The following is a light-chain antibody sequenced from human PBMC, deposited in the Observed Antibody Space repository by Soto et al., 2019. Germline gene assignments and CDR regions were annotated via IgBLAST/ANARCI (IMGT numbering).Light chain of an antibody. J-gene: IGKJ3*01. CDR3: HQRSTWPFT. CDR2: DAS. V-gene: IGKV3-11*01. Sequence: EIVLTQSPATLSLSPGEKATNSCRASQSISSYLAWYQQKPDQAPRLLIYDASNRATGIPARFSGSGSGTDFTLTISSLEPEDFAVYYCHQRSTWPFTFGPGTKVDIK. CDR1: QSISSY.